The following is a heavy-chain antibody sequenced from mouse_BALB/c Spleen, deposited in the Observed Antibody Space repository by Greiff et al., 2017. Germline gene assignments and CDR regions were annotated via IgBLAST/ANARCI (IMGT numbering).Heavy chain of an antibody. CDR1: GFTFSDYY. J-gene: IGHJ4*01. V-gene: IGHV5-4*02. CDR2: ISDGGSYT. Sequence: EVKLMESGGGLVKPGGSLKLSCAASGFTFSDYYMYWVRQTPEKRLEWVATISDGGSYTYYPDSVKGRFTISRDNAKNNLYLQMSSLKSEDTAMYYCARALIYYYAMDYWGQGTSVTVSS. CDR3: ARALIYYYAMDY.